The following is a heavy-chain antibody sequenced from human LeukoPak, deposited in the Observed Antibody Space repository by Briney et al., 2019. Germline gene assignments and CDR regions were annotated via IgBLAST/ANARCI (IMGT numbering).Heavy chain of an antibody. D-gene: IGHD7-27*01. CDR2: INPNSGGT. Sequence: ASVKVSCKASGYTFTGYYMHWVRQAPGQGLEWMGWINPNSGGTSYAQKFQGRVTMTRDTSISTAYMELSRLRSDDTAVYYCARGGGWGSAPRFDPWGQGTLVTVSS. CDR1: GYTFTGYY. CDR3: ARGGGWGSAPRFDP. V-gene: IGHV1-2*02. J-gene: IGHJ5*02.